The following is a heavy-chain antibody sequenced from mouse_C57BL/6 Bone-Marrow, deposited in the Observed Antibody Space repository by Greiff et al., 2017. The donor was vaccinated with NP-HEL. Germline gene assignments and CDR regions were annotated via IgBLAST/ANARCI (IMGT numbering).Heavy chain of an antibody. Sequence: QVQLQQPGAELVKPGASVKLSCKASGYTFTSYWMQWVKQRPGQGLEWIGEIDPSDSYTNYNQKFKGKATLTVDPSSSTAYMQLSSLTSEDSAVYYCARGGVTTRFAYWGQGTLVTVSA. CDR2: IDPSDSYT. J-gene: IGHJ3*01. V-gene: IGHV1-50*01. CDR3: ARGGVTTRFAY. CDR1: GYTFTSYW. D-gene: IGHD2-2*01.